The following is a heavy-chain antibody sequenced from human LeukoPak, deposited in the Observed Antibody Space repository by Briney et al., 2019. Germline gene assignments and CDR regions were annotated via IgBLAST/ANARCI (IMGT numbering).Heavy chain of an antibody. D-gene: IGHD6-19*01. CDR2: IWYDGSKK. CDR3: ARSHPGTTVDGY. Sequence: PGRSLRLSCAASGFNFRSDGMHWVRQGPGKGLEWVAIIWYDGSKKYHADSVKGRFTISRDNSKNTLFLQMDSLRAEDTAVYYCARSHPGTTVDGYWGQGTLVTVSS. V-gene: IGHV3-33*01. CDR1: GFNFRSDG. J-gene: IGHJ4*02.